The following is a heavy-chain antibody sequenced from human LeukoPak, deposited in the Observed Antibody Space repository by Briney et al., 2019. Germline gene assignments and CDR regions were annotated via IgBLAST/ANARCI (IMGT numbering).Heavy chain of an antibody. CDR2: IRSKAYGGTT. CDR3: TRDLYYYGSGTMLGYFDY. Sequence: GGSLRLSCTASGFTFGDYAMSWVRQAPGKGLEWVGFIRSKAYGGTTEYAASVKGRFTISRDDSKSIAYLQMNSLKTEDTAVYYCTRDLYYYGSGTMLGYFDYWGQGTLVTVSS. CDR1: GFTFGDYA. D-gene: IGHD3-10*01. J-gene: IGHJ4*02. V-gene: IGHV3-49*04.